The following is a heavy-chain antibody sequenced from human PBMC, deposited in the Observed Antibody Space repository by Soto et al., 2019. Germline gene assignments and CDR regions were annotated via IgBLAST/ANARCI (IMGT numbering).Heavy chain of an antibody. V-gene: IGHV3-15*07. J-gene: IGHJ4*02. Sequence: EVQLVESGGGLVKPGGSLRLSCAASGFTFSNAWMNWVRQAPGKGLEWVGRIKSKTDGGTTDYAAPVKGRFTISRDDSKNTLYLQMNSLKTEDTAVYYCTTRDSTFGGVIVNDYWGQGTLVTVSS. CDR3: TTRDSTFGGVIVNDY. CDR2: IKSKTDGGTT. D-gene: IGHD3-16*02. CDR1: GFTFSNAW.